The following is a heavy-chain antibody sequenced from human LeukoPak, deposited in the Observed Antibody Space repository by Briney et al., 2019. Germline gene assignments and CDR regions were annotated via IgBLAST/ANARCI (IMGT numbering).Heavy chain of an antibody. CDR3: AKETTVAGFYPYFDY. CDR2: IPYDGNNK. Sequence: GRSLRLSCAASEFTFSNYDMHWVRQAPGKGLEWVAVIPYDGNNKYYADSVKGRFTISRDNSKNTLYLQMSSLRAEDTAVYYCAKETTVAGFYPYFDYWGQGTLVTVSS. D-gene: IGHD6-19*01. CDR1: EFTFSNYD. J-gene: IGHJ4*02. V-gene: IGHV3-30-3*01.